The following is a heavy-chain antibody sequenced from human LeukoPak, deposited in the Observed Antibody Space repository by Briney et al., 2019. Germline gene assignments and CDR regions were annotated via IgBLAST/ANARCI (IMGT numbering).Heavy chain of an antibody. V-gene: IGHV1-2*02. CDR2: INPNSGGT. CDR3: ARIRLATSYFDY. CDR1: GCTFTGYY. J-gene: IGHJ4*02. Sequence: ASVKVSFKASGCTFTGYYMHWVRQAPGQGLEWMGWINPNSGGTNYAQKFQGRVTMTRDTSISTAYMELSRLRSDGTAVYYCARIRLATSYFDYWGQGTLVTVSS.